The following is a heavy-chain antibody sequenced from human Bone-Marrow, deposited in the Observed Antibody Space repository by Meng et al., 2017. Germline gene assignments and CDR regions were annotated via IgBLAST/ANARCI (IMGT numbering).Heavy chain of an antibody. V-gene: IGHV3-21*01. D-gene: IGHD5-12*01. J-gene: IGHJ4*02. CDR1: GFTFSSYS. CDR3: ARDRRGYSGYGDY. Sequence: GESLKISCVASGFTFSSYSMNWVRQAPGKGLEWVSSISSSSYIYYADSVKGRFTISRDNAKNSLYLQMNSLRAEDTAVYYCARDRRGYSGYGDYWGQGTLVTVSS. CDR2: ISSSSYI.